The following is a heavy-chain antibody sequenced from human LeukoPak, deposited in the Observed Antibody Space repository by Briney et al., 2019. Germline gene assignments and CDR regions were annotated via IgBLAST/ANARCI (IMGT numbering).Heavy chain of an antibody. V-gene: IGHV1-2*02. D-gene: IGHD1-14*01. CDR2: INPNSGGT. J-gene: IGHJ5*02. CDR1: GYTFTSYG. Sequence: ASVKVSCKASGYTFTSYGISWVRQAPGQGLEWMGWINPNSGGTNYAQKFQGRVTMTRDTSTSTAYMELSRLRSDDTAVYYCARDLSGINNWFDPWGQGTLVTVSS. CDR3: ARDLSGINNWFDP.